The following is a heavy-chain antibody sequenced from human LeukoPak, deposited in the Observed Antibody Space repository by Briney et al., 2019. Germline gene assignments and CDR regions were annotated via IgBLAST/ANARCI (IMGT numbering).Heavy chain of an antibody. CDR3: ARPRIAVAESWFDP. V-gene: IGHV4-39*01. J-gene: IGHJ5*02. CDR1: GGSFSGYY. CDR2: IYYSGST. Sequence: PSETLSLTCAVHGGSFSGYYWGWIRQPPGKGLEWIGSIYYSGSTYYNPSLKSRVTISVDTSKNQFSLKLSSVTAADTAVYYCARPRIAVAESWFDPWGQGTLVTVSS. D-gene: IGHD6-19*01.